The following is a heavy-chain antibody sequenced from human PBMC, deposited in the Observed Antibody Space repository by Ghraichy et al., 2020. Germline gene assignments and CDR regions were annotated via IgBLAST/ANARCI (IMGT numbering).Heavy chain of an antibody. CDR3: ARARNSSGYYPVGY. V-gene: IGHV4-30-4*08. D-gene: IGHD3-22*01. J-gene: IGHJ4*02. CDR2: IYKSGST. CDR1: GDSTSSGDYY. Sequence: SETLSLTCTVSGDSTSSGDYYWGWIRQLPGKGLEWIGYIYKSGSTYYSPSLKSRLIISIDASKNQFSLKLTSVTAADTAVYYCARARNSSGYYPVGYWGQGTLVTVSS.